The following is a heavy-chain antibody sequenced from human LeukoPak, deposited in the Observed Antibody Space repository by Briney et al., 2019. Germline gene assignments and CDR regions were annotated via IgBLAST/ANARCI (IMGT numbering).Heavy chain of an antibody. J-gene: IGHJ4*02. Sequence: PSETLSLTCTVSGGSISGYYWTWIRQPPGKGLEWIGFIYYSGRTNYNPSLKSRVTISVDTSKNQFSLKLSSVTAADTAVYYCARVRNYYDTSGYYALDYWGQGTLVTVSS. CDR1: GGSISGYY. D-gene: IGHD3-22*01. CDR3: ARVRNYYDTSGYYALDY. CDR2: IYYSGRT. V-gene: IGHV4-59*01.